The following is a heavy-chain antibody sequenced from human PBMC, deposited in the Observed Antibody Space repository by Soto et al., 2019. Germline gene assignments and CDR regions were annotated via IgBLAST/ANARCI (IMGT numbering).Heavy chain of an antibody. CDR1: GFTFSSYA. CDR3: ARDPSVYTAMVYSFDY. V-gene: IGHV3-30-3*01. CDR2: ISYDGSNK. J-gene: IGHJ4*02. Sequence: GSLRLSCAASGFTFSSYAMHWVRQAPGKGLEWVAVISYDGSNKYYADSVKGRFTISRDNSKNTLYLQMNSLRAEDTAVYYCARDPSVYTAMVYSFDYWGQGTLVTVSS. D-gene: IGHD5-18*01.